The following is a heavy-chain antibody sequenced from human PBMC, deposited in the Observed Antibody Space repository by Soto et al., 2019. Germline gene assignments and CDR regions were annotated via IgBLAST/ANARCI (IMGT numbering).Heavy chain of an antibody. CDR3: ARSVSTGESAFDI. CDR1: GGSISSYY. V-gene: IGHV4-59*01. D-gene: IGHD7-27*01. CDR2: IYYSGST. J-gene: IGHJ3*02. Sequence: ETLSLTCTVSGGSISSYYWSWIRQPPGKGLEWIGYIYYSGSTNYNPSLKSRVTISVDTSKNQFSLKLSSVTAADTAVYYCARSVSTGESAFDIWGQGTMVTVSS.